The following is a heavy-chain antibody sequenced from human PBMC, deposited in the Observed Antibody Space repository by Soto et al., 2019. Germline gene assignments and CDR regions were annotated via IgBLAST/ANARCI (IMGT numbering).Heavy chain of an antibody. V-gene: IGHV3-23*01. D-gene: IGHD1-26*01. CDR2: ISGSGGTT. CDR3: AKHLSRSDLFDS. J-gene: IGHJ4*02. CDR1: GFTFSTYS. Sequence: EVQLLESGGGLVQPGGSLRLSCAASGFTFSTYSMSWVRQAPGKGPEWVSAISGSGGTTYYADSVKGRFTLSRYNSKDTHYLQMNCLRAEDTALYFCAKHLSRSDLFDSCGQGTQVTVSS.